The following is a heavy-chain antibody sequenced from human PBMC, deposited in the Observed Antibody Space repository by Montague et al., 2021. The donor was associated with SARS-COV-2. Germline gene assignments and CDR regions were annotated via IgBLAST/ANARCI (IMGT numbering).Heavy chain of an antibody. J-gene: IGHJ5*02. CDR1: IGSISSGSYY. CDR2: IYTSGST. D-gene: IGHD6-25*01. CDR3: ARDGYSSGWNGLHWFDP. V-gene: IGHV4-61*02. Sequence: TLSLTCTVSIGSISSGSYYWSWIRQPAGKGLEWIGRIYTSGSTNYXPSLKSRVTISVDTSNNQFSLKLSSVTAADTAVYYCARDGYSSGWNGLHWFDPWGQGTLVTVSS.